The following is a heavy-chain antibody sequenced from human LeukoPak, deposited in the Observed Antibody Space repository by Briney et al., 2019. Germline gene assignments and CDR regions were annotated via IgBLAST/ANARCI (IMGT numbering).Heavy chain of an antibody. Sequence: SETLSLTCTVSGGSISSYYWSWIRQPPGKGLEWIGYIYYSGSTNYNPSLKSRVTISVDTSKNQFSLKLSSVTAADTAVYYCARGGVAAPYYFDYWGQGTLVTVSS. V-gene: IGHV4-59*01. CDR2: IYYSGST. D-gene: IGHD6-6*01. CDR3: ARGGVAAPYYFDY. J-gene: IGHJ4*02. CDR1: GGSISSYY.